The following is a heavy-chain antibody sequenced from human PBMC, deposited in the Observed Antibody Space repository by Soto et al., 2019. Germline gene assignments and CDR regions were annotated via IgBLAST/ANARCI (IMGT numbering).Heavy chain of an antibody. Sequence: PGGSLRLSCAASGFTFSRYSMHWVRQAPGKGLEWVAVISYDGSNKYYADSVKGRFTISRDNSKNTLYLQMNSLRAEDTAVYYCARYMITFGGVIPNWGYFDYWGQGTLVTVSS. V-gene: IGHV3-30*03. CDR1: GFTFSRYS. CDR3: ARYMITFGGVIPNWGYFDY. D-gene: IGHD3-16*02. J-gene: IGHJ4*02. CDR2: ISYDGSNK.